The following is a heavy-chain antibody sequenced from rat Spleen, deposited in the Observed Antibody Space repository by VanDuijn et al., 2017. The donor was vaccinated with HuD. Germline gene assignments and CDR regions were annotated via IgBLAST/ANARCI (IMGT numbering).Heavy chain of an antibody. D-gene: IGHD1-11*01. CDR3: TRDHANYGGHEAPHWFAY. CDR1: GFSLTSYS. J-gene: IGHJ3*01. CDR2: MWNDGDT. V-gene: IGHV2-63*01. Sequence: QVQLKESGPGLVQPSETLSLTCTVSGFSLTSYSVSWVRQPSGKGPEWLGRMWNDGDTAYNSALKSRLSISRDTSKNQVFLKMNSLQTDDTGTYYCTRDHANYGGHEAPHWFAYWGQGTLVTVSS.